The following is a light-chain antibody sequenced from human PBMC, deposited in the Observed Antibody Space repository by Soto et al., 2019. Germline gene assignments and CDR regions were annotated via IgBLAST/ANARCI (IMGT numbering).Light chain of an antibody. J-gene: IGKJ4*01. CDR3: QQYNSYLT. CDR2: DAS. Sequence: DIQMTQSPSTLSASVGDRVTITCRASQSISSWLAWYQQKPGKAPKLLIYDASSVESGVPSRFSGSGSGTEFTLTISSLQPDDFATYYCQQYNSYLTFGGGTKVEIK. V-gene: IGKV1-5*01. CDR1: QSISSW.